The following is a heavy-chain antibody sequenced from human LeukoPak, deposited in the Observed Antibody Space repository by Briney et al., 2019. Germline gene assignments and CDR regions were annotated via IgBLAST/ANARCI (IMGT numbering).Heavy chain of an antibody. CDR1: GLSYSSYW. D-gene: IGHD4-23*01. Sequence: GGSLRLSCAASGLSYSSYWMRWVRQAPGGGLEWVANIKHDGGEKQYVDSVKGRFTISRDNAKNSLYLQMNSLRAEDTAVYYCARAVASNWFDPWGQGALVTVSS. CDR2: IKHDGGEK. CDR3: ARAVASNWFDP. J-gene: IGHJ5*02. V-gene: IGHV3-7*04.